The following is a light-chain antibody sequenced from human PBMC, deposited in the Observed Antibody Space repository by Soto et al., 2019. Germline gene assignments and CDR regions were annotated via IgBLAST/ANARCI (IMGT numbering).Light chain of an antibody. V-gene: IGLV1-44*01. CDR2: NNY. CDR1: SGSLS. CDR3: AAWDDSLNGLYV. Sequence: QSVLTQPPSASGTPGQRVTISCSASSGSLSVDWYQHLPGTPPKLLIYNNYQRPSGVPDRFSGSKSGTSASLAISGLQSEDDADYYCAAWDDSLNGLYVFGTGTKLTVL. J-gene: IGLJ1*01.